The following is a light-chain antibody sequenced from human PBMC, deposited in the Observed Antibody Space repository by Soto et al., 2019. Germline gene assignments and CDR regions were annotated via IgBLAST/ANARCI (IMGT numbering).Light chain of an antibody. V-gene: IGKV3-11*01. J-gene: IGKJ5*01. CDR3: QQRSNWPPIT. CDR2: DAS. CDR1: QSVSNY. Sequence: EIVLTQSPATLSLSPGERATLSCGASQSVSNYLAWYQQKPGQAPRLLIYDASNRATGIPARFSGSGSGTDFTLTISSLEPEDFVVYYCQQRSNWPPITFGQGTRLEIK.